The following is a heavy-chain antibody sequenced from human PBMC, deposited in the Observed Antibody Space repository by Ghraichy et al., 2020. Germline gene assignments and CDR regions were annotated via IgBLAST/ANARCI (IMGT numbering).Heavy chain of an antibody. D-gene: IGHD6-13*01. CDR2: TYYRSKWYN. J-gene: IGHJ3*02. V-gene: IGHV6-1*01. Sequence: SQTLSLTCAISGDSVSSNSAAWNWIRQSPSRGLEWLGRTYYRSKWYNDYAVSVKSRITINPDTSKNQFSLQLNSVTPEDTAVYYCARVRIRGLGAGIAAAGTVNAFDIWGQGTMVTVSS. CDR1: GDSVSSNSAA. CDR3: ARVRIRGLGAGIAAAGTVNAFDI.